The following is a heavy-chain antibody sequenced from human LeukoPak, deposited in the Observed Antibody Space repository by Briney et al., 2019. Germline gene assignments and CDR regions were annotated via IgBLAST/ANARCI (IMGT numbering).Heavy chain of an antibody. CDR3: ARGGSTGTNLNWVDP. CDR2: VYYSGST. V-gene: IGHV4-59*01. Sequence: PSETLSLTCTVSGGSISYYYWSWIRQPPGKGLEWIGYVYYSGSTSYNPSLKSRVTISVDTSKNQFSLKLSSVTAADSAVYYCARGGSTGTNLNWVDPWGQGTLVTVSS. CDR1: GGSISYYY. J-gene: IGHJ5*02. D-gene: IGHD1-1*01.